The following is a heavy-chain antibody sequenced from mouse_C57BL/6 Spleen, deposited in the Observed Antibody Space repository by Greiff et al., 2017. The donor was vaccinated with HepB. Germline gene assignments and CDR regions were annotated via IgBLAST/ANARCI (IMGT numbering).Heavy chain of an antibody. CDR1: GYTFTDYE. Sequence: QVQLKQSGAELVRPGASVTLSCKASGYTFTDYEMHWVKQTPVHGLEWIGAIDPETGGTAYNQKFKGKAILTADKSSSTAYMELRSLTSEDSAVYYCTRWITTVVAPYYFDYWGQGTTLTVSS. CDR3: TRWITTVVAPYYFDY. J-gene: IGHJ2*01. D-gene: IGHD1-1*01. V-gene: IGHV1-15*01. CDR2: IDPETGGT.